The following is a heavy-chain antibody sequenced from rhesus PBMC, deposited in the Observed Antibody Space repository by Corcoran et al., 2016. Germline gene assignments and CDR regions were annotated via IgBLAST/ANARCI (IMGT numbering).Heavy chain of an antibody. CDR1: GGSISGYY. V-gene: IGHV4-73*01. J-gene: IGHJ2*01. CDR3: ARLPGGSNYWYFDI. CDR2: IDSNSAST. Sequence: QVKLQQWGEGLVKPSETLSLTCAVYGGSISGYYWSWIRQPPGKGLVWIGNIDSNSASTNYNPSLKNRVTISKDTSKNQFSLKLSAVTAADTAVYYCARLPGGSNYWYFDIWGPGTPITISS. D-gene: IGHD4-29*01.